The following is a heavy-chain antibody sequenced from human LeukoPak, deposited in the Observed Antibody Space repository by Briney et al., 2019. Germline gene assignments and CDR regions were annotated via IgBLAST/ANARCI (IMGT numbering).Heavy chain of an antibody. V-gene: IGHV1-18*01. Sequence: ASVTVSCKASGYTFTIYGISWVRQAPGQGLEWMGWISAYNGNTNYAQKLQGRVTITTDTSTSTAYMELRSLRSDDTAVYYCARALSRVNWDGGDYWGQGTLVTVSS. CDR1: GYTFTIYG. D-gene: IGHD7-27*01. J-gene: IGHJ4*02. CDR2: ISAYNGNT. CDR3: ARALSRVNWDGGDY.